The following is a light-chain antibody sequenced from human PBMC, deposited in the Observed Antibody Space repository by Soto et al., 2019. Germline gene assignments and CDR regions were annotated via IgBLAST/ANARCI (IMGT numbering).Light chain of an antibody. CDR2: DIS. J-gene: IGKJ1*01. Sequence: DIQMTQSPSTLSASVGDRVSFICRASQSISDWLAWYQQKPGKAPKLLIYDISNLEIGVPSRFSGSGSGTEFTLTISGLQPDDFATYYCQQYNSYSFGRGTKVDIK. CDR1: QSISDW. V-gene: IGKV1-5*02. CDR3: QQYNSYS.